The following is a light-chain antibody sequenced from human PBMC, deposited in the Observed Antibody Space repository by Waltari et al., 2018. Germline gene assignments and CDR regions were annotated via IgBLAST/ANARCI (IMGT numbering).Light chain of an antibody. J-gene: IGLJ1*01. V-gene: IGLV1-44*01. CDR2: TND. CDR1: RSNIGSNA. CDR3: AAWDDSLSGFV. Sequence: QSVLTQPPSASGTPGQRVTISCSGSRSNIGSNAVNWYQQVPGTAPKPLIYTNDQRPSGVPDRFSGSKSGTSASLAISGLQSEDEAGYYCAAWDDSLSGFVFGTGTKVTVL.